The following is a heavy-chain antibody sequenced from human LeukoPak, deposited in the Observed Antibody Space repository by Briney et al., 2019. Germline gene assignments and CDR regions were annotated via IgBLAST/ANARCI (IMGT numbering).Heavy chain of an antibody. Sequence: GSLRLSCAASGFTFSSYAMSWVRQAPGKGLEWVSGISGGGGSTYYADSVKGRFTISRDNSKNTLYLQMNSLRAEDTAVYYCAKDLSYYDSSGGAFDFWGQGTMVTVSS. V-gene: IGHV3-23*01. D-gene: IGHD3-22*01. CDR1: GFTFSSYA. CDR2: ISGGGGST. CDR3: AKDLSYYDSSGGAFDF. J-gene: IGHJ3*01.